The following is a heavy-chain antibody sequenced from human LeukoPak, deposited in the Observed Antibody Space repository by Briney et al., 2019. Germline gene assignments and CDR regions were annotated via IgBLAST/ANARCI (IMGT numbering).Heavy chain of an antibody. V-gene: IGHV4-59*12. CDR1: GGSISSYY. Sequence: SETLSLTCTVSGGSISSYYWSWIRQPPGKGLEWIGSIYYSGSTYYNPSLKSRVTISVDTSKNQFSLKLSSVTAADTAVYYCARDYGGNLDYWGQGTLVTVSS. J-gene: IGHJ4*02. D-gene: IGHD4-23*01. CDR3: ARDYGGNLDY. CDR2: IYYSGST.